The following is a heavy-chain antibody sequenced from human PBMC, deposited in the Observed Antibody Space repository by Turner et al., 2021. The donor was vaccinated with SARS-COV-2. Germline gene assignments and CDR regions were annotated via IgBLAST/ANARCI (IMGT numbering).Heavy chain of an antibody. D-gene: IGHD3-10*01. CDR3: ARDSGDFDY. CDR1: GFTLSSYV. V-gene: IGHV3-30-3*01. Sequence: QVQLVESGGGVVQPGRSLRLSWAASGFTLSSYVMHWVRQAPGKGLEWVAVISYDGSNKYYADSVKGRFTISRDNSKNTLYLQMNSLRAEDTAVYYCARDSGDFDYWGQGTLVTVSS. J-gene: IGHJ4*02. CDR2: ISYDGSNK.